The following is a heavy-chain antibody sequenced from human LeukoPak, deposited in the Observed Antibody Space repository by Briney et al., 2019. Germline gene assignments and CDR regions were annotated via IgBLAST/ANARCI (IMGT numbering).Heavy chain of an antibody. CDR1: GYTFTNYG. J-gene: IGHJ4*02. Sequence: ASVKVSCKASGYTFTNYGISWVRQAPGQGLEWMGWISAYNGNTNYAQKLQGRVTMTTDTSTSTAYMELRSLTSDDTAVYYCARVGAYCTSTSRLDYWGQGTLVTVSS. CDR3: ARVGAYCTSTSRLDY. CDR2: ISAYNGNT. D-gene: IGHD2-2*01. V-gene: IGHV1-18*01.